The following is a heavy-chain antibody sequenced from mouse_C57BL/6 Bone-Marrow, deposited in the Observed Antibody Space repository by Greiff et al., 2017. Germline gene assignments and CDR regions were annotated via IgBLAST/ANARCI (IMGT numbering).Heavy chain of an antibody. V-gene: IGHV1-82*01. CDR2: IYPGDGDT. CDR1: GYAFSSSW. Sequence: QVQLQQSGPELVKPGASVKISCKASGYAFSSSWMNWVQQRPGKGLEWIGRIYPGDGDTNYNGKFKGKATLTADNSSSTAYMQLSSLTSEDSAVYFCAGGGDFDYWGQGTTLTVSS. CDR3: AGGGDFDY. J-gene: IGHJ2*01.